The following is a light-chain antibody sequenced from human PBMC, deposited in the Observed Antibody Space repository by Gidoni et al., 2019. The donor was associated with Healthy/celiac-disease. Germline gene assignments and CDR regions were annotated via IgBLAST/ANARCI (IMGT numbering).Light chain of an antibody. CDR2: GAS. J-gene: IGKJ1*01. CDR3: QQYGSSPRE. CDR1: QSVSSSY. V-gene: IGKV3-20*01. Sequence: EIVLTQSPGTLSLSPRERATLSCRASQSVSSSYLALYQQKPGQAPRLLIYGASSRATGIPDRFSGSWSATDFTLTISRLEPEDFAVYYCQQYGSSPREFGQXTKVEIK.